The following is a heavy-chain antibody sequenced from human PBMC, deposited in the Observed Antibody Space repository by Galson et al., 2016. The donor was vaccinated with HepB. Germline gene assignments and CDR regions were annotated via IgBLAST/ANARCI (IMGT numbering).Heavy chain of an antibody. J-gene: IGHJ4*02. CDR1: GFAFSGHA. CDR3: AKDKRGHSRAWDWYFDY. CDR2: INPDGYTT. D-gene: IGHD6-19*01. Sequence: SLRLSCAAFGFAFSGHAMSWVRQAPGKGLEWVATINPDGYTTHYAPTVKGRFTISRDNSKNTVYLQLTSLRAEDTAVYYCAKDKRGHSRAWDWYFDYWGPGPLVSVSS. V-gene: IGHV3-23*01.